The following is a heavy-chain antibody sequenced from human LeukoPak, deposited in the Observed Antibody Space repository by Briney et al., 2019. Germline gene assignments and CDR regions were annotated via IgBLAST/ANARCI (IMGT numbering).Heavy chain of an antibody. D-gene: IGHD2-15*01. CDR2: ISAYNGNT. Sequence: ASVKVSCKASGYTFTNYGISWVRQAPGQGLEWMGWISAYNGNTKYAQEFQGRVTMTTDTSTSTAYMELRSLSSEDTAVYYCARRILPNWFDPWGQGTLVTVSS. V-gene: IGHV1-18*01. J-gene: IGHJ5*02. CDR3: ARRILPNWFDP. CDR1: GYTFTNYG.